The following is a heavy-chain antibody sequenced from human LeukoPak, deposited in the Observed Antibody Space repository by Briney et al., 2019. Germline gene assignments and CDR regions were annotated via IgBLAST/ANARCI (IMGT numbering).Heavy chain of an antibody. J-gene: IGHJ4*02. V-gene: IGHV3-23*01. CDR3: AKDITAAAASAYDY. Sequence: GSSVKVSCKASGGTFSSYAISWVRQAPGKGLEWVSAISGSGGSTYYADSVKGRFTISRDNSMNTLYLQMNSLRAEDTAVYYCAKDITAAAASAYDYWGQGTLVTVSS. CDR2: ISGSGGST. CDR1: GGTFSSYA. D-gene: IGHD6-13*01.